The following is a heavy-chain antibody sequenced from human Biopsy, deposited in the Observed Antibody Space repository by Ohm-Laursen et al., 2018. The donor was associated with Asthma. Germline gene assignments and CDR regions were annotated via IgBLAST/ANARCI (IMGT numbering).Heavy chain of an antibody. V-gene: IGHV4-30-4*01. Sequence: PSQTLSLTCRVSGGYTGSSDHHWAWIRQAPGKGLEWIGFVFWSGSTHYSRSLERRVSISIDTATNEFSMKLWSATPADMAVYFCARVVSYGDIYFGIDVWGPGNTVVVS. CDR1: GGYTGSSDHH. CDR3: ARVVSYGDIYFGIDV. D-gene: IGHD4-17*01. J-gene: IGHJ6*02. CDR2: VFWSGST.